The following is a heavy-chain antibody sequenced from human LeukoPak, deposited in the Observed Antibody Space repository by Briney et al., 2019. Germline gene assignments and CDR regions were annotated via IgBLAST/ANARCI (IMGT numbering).Heavy chain of an antibody. D-gene: IGHD2-2*02. CDR3: ARALADIVVVPAAIHYYYYGMDV. CDR1: GFTFSSYA. CDR2: ISYDGSNK. J-gene: IGHJ6*02. V-gene: IGHV3-30-3*01. Sequence: PGRSLRLSCAASGFTFSSYAMHWVRQAPGKGLEWVAVISYDGSNKYYADSVKGRFTISRDNSKNTLYLQMNSLRAEDTAVYYCARALADIVVVPAAIHYYYYGMDVWGQGTTVTVSS.